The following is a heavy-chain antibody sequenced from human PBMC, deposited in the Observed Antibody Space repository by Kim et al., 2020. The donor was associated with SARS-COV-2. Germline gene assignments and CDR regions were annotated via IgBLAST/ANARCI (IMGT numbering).Heavy chain of an antibody. V-gene: IGHV1-2*02. CDR3: ARGPSSGCFDY. J-gene: IGHJ4*02. CDR1: GYSFSAIY. D-gene: IGHD6-25*01. CDR2: INPKNGDT. Sequence: ASVKVSCTASGYSFSAIYLHWWRQAPGHGLEWMGWINPKNGDTRYAEKFQDRVTMTGDTFINTVYMELNRLTSDDSAVYYCARGPSSGCFDYWGQGTLLTVS.